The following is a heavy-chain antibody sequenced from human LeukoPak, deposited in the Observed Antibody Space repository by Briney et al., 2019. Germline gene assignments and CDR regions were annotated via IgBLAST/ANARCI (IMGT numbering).Heavy chain of an antibody. Sequence: GGSLRLSCAASGFTFSSYGMHWVRQAPGKGLEWVTVISYDGSDKYYADSVKGRFTISRDNAKNSLYLQMNSLKTEDTAVYYCTTDVRTGQFDYWGQGTLVTVSS. V-gene: IGHV3-30*03. CDR2: ISYDGSDK. CDR3: TTDVRTGQFDY. J-gene: IGHJ4*02. D-gene: IGHD7-27*01. CDR1: GFTFSSYG.